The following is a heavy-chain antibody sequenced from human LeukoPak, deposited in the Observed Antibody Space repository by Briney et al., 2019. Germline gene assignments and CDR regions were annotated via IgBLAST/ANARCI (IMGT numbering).Heavy chain of an antibody. CDR3: ARPPGNYYGSGSYYYFDY. CDR2: INPNSGGT. V-gene: IGHV1-2*02. D-gene: IGHD3-10*01. Sequence: ASVKVSCKASGYTFTSYNINWVRQAPGQGLEWMGWINPNSGGTNYAQKFQGRVTMTRDTSISTAYMELSRLRSDDTAVYYCARPPGNYYGSGSYYYFDYWGQGTLVTVSS. CDR1: GYTFTSYN. J-gene: IGHJ4*02.